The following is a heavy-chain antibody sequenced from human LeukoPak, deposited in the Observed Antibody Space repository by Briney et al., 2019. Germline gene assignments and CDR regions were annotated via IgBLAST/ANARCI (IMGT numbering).Heavy chain of an antibody. CDR3: AGRVTGYSSGYVY. J-gene: IGHJ4*02. CDR2: IKHDGGEK. D-gene: IGHD5-18*01. V-gene: IGHV3-7*03. Sequence: GGSLRLSCAASGFTSSNYWMSWVRQPPGKGLEWVANIKHDGGEKYCVDSVKGRFTISRDNSENIVYLQMNNLRAEDTAVYYCAGRVTGYSSGYVYWGQGTLVTVSS. CDR1: GFTSSNYW.